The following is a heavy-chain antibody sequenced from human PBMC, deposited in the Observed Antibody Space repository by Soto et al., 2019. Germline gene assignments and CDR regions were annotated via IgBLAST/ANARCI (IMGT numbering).Heavy chain of an antibody. J-gene: IGHJ3*02. Sequence: ASVKVSCKASGYTFTSYYMHWVRQAPGQGLEWMGIINPSGGSTSYAQKFQGRVTMTRDPSTSTVYMELSSLRSEDTAVYYCARESFGKAFDIWGQGTMVTVSS. V-gene: IGHV1-46*03. CDR3: ARESFGKAFDI. CDR1: GYTFTSYY. CDR2: INPSGGST. D-gene: IGHD3-3*01.